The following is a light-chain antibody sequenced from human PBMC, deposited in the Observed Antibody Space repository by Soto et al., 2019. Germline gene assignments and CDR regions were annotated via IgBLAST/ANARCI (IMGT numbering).Light chain of an antibody. CDR2: EVS. CDR1: SSDVGGYNY. Sequence: QSALTQPASVSGSPGQSITISCTGTSSDVGGYNYVSWYQQHPGKAPKLMIYEVSNRPSGVSNRFSGSKSGNTASLTISGLQAEDEADYYXXSYTSSSTYVXGTGXKLXV. V-gene: IGLV2-14*01. CDR3: XSYTSSSTYV. J-gene: IGLJ1*01.